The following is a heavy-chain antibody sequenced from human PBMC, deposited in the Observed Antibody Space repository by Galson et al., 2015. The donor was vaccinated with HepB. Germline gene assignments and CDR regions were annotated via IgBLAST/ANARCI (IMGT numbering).Heavy chain of an antibody. J-gene: IGHJ5*02. CDR2: INPSGGST. CDR1: GYTFTSYY. D-gene: IGHD3-22*01. V-gene: IGHV1-46*03. CDR3: ARGLYYYDSSGYYYGWFDP. Sequence: SVKVSCKASGYTFTSYYMHWVRQAPGHGLEWMGIINPSGGSTSYAQKFQGRVTMTRDTSTSTVYMELSSLRSEDTAVYYCARGLYYYDSSGYYYGWFDPWGQGTLVTVSS.